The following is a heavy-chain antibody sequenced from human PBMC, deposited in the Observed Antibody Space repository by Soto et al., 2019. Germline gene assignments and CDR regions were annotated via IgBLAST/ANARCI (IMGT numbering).Heavy chain of an antibody. CDR3: ASPGLGSSSFFDY. CDR1: GFTFSSYS. V-gene: IGHV3-21*01. Sequence: GGSLRLSCAASGFTFSSYSMNWVRQAPGKGLEWVSSISSSSSYIYYADSVKGRFTISRDNAKNSLYLQMNSLRAEDTAVYYCASPGLGSSSFFDYWGQGTLVTVSS. J-gene: IGHJ4*02. CDR2: ISSSSSYI. D-gene: IGHD6-13*01.